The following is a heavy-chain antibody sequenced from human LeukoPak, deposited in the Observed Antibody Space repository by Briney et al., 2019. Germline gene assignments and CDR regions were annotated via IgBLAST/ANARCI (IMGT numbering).Heavy chain of an antibody. V-gene: IGHV4-39*07. D-gene: IGHD6-19*01. Sequence: SETLSLTCTVSGGSISSSSYYWGWIRQPPGKGLEWIGSIYYSGSTYYNPSLKSRVTISVDTSKNQFSLKLSSVTAADTAVYYCASCLSIAVAGEFDYWGQGTLVTVSS. CDR3: ASCLSIAVAGEFDY. CDR1: GGSISSSSYY. CDR2: IYYSGST. J-gene: IGHJ4*02.